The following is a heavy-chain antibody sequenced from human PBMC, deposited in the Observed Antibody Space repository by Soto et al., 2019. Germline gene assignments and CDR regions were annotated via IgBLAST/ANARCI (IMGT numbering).Heavy chain of an antibody. J-gene: IGHJ6*02. V-gene: IGHV1-69*13. Sequence: SVKVSCKASGGTFSSYAISWVRQAPGQGLEWMGGIIPIFGTANYAQKFQGRVTITADESTSTAYMELSNLRSEDKAVYYCAKKKDPDSGAPSDNYYGRAVWGQGTTATVP. CDR2: IIPIFGTA. CDR1: GGTFSSYA. CDR3: AKKKDPDSGAPSDNYYGRAV. D-gene: IGHD4-17*01.